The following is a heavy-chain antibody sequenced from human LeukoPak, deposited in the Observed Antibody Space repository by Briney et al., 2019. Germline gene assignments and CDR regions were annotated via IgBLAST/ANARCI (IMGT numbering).Heavy chain of an antibody. Sequence: GGSLRLSCAASGFTFSDYYMSWIRQAPGKGLEWVSYISSSGSTIYYADSVKGRFTISRDNAKNSLYLQMNSLRAEDTAVYYCARVCNRFLEWSYPTYYYYGMDVWGQGTTVTVSS. V-gene: IGHV3-11*01. CDR3: ARVCNRFLEWSYPTYYYYGMDV. CDR2: ISSSGSTI. J-gene: IGHJ6*02. D-gene: IGHD3-3*01. CDR1: GFTFSDYY.